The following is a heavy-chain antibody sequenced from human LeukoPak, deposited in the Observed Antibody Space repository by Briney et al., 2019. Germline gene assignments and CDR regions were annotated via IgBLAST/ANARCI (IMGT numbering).Heavy chain of an antibody. J-gene: IGHJ3*02. V-gene: IGHV1-69*13. Sequence: GASVKVSCKASGGTFSSYAISWVRQAPGQGLEWMGGIIPIFGTANYAQKFQGRVTITADESTSTAYMELSSLRSEDTAVYYCARDRGLRGGWGMWNMWGQGTMVTVSS. CDR2: IIPIFGTA. CDR3: ARDRGLRGGWGMWNM. D-gene: IGHD3-10*01. CDR1: GGTFSSYA.